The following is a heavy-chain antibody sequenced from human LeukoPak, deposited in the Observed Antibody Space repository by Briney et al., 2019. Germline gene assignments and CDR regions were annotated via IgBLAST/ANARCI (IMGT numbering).Heavy chain of an antibody. D-gene: IGHD6-13*01. V-gene: IGHV4-59*08. J-gene: IGHJ3*02. Sequence: SETLSLTCTVSGGSISSYYWSWIRQPPGKGLEWIGYIYYSGSTNYNPSLKSRVTISVDTSKNQFSLKLSSVTAADTAVYYCARPRDSSSWNAFEIWGQGTMVTVSS. CDR1: GGSISSYY. CDR3: ARPRDSSSWNAFEI. CDR2: IYYSGST.